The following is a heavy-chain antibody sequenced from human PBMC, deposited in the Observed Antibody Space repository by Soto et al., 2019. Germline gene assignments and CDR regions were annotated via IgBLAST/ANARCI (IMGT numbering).Heavy chain of an antibody. CDR3: AKAQAWELLFDF. Sequence: SETLSLTCTLSGVPISTDDYYWTWIRQPPGKGLEWIANIDYSGSTYYNPSLKNRVTISIDTPKNQFSLKLSSVTAADTAVYYCAKAQAWELLFDFWGPGTLVTVSS. V-gene: IGHV4-30-4*01. CDR2: IDYSGST. J-gene: IGHJ4*02. D-gene: IGHD1-26*01. CDR1: GVPISTDDYY.